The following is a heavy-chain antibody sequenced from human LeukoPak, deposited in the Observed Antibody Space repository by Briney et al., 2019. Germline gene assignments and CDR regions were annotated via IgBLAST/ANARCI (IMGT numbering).Heavy chain of an antibody. Sequence: PGGSLRLSCAASGFTFSSYAMSWVRQAPGKGLEWVSAISGSGGSTYYADSVKGRFTISRDNSKNTLYLQMNSLRAEDTAVYYCAKDAGPYYYDSSDEFFDYWGQGTLVTVSS. V-gene: IGHV3-23*01. J-gene: IGHJ4*02. CDR2: ISGSGGST. CDR1: GFTFSSYA. D-gene: IGHD3-22*01. CDR3: AKDAGPYYYDSSDEFFDY.